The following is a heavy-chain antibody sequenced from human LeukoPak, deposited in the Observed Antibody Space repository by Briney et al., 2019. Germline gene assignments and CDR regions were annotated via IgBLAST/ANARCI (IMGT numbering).Heavy chain of an antibody. CDR3: AREPPGTSGNDY. V-gene: IGHV1-2*02. J-gene: IGHJ4*02. D-gene: IGHD5-12*01. Sequence: ASVKVSCKASGYTFTGYYMHWVRQAPGQGLEWMGWINANSGDTNYAQKFKGRVTMTRDTSINTAYMELSGLRPDDAAVYYCAREPPGTSGNDYWGQETLLTVSS. CDR1: GYTFTGYY. CDR2: INANSGDT.